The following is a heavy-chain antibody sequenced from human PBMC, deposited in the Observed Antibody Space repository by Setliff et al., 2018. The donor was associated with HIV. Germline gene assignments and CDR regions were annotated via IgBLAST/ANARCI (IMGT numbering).Heavy chain of an antibody. CDR3: TRMIPPRSNRFSSGWFDY. CDR1: GFNFNTYS. Sequence: GGSLRLSCAASGFNFNTYSMSWVRQAPGKGLEWVSSISSSGTYIYYADSMKGRFTISRDKAVNSLYLQLNNVRAEDTAVYYCTRMIPPRSNRFSSGWFDYWGQGTVVTVSS. J-gene: IGHJ4*02. V-gene: IGHV3-21*01. CDR2: ISSSGTYI. D-gene: IGHD6-19*01.